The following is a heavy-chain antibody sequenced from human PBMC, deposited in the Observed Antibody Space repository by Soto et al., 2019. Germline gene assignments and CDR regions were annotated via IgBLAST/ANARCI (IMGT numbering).Heavy chain of an antibody. D-gene: IGHD3-22*01. CDR1: SGSISNTNL. CDR2: IYHSGST. CDR3: ARLQPYYYDSSGYFGS. Sequence: SETLSLTCAVSSGSISNTNLWSWVRQPPGKGLEWIGEIYHSGSTTYNPSLKSRVTISVDKSKNQFSLRLSSVTAADTAVYYCARLQPYYYDSSGYFGSWGQGTLVTVSS. V-gene: IGHV4-4*02. J-gene: IGHJ4*02.